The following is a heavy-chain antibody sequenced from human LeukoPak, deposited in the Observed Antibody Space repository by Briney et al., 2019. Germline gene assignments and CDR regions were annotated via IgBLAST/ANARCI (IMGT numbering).Heavy chain of an antibody. CDR3: AKGIGGSWALVN. J-gene: IGHJ4*02. Sequence: GRSLRLSSAASGFTFSCCGMHWVRQAAGKGLEWVTVLSSDGNNQYYADSVKGRFTISRDISKNTIYLQMNSLRAEDTAVYYCAKGIGGSWALVNWGQGTLVTVSS. CDR2: LSSDGNNQ. D-gene: IGHD2-15*01. CDR1: GFTFSCCG. V-gene: IGHV3-30*18.